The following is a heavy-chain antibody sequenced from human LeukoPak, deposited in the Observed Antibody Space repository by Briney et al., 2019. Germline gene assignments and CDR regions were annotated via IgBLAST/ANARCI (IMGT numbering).Heavy chain of an antibody. V-gene: IGHV4-59*01. CDR1: GGSISSYY. D-gene: IGHD6-13*01. CDR3: ARESFSSSGMDY. Sequence: SETLSLTCTVSGGSISSYYWSWLRQPPGKGLEWIGYIYYSGSTNYNPSLKSRVTISVDTSKNQFSLKLSSVTAADTAVYYCARESFSSSGMDYWGQGTLGTVSS. J-gene: IGHJ4*02. CDR2: IYYSGST.